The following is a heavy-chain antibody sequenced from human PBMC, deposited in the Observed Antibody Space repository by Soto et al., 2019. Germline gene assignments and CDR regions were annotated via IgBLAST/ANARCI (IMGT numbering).Heavy chain of an antibody. CDR3: ARDTQGGCSSTSCYNRPYYYYGMDV. D-gene: IGHD2-2*02. Sequence: GSLRLSCAASGFTFSDYYMSWIRQAPGKGLEWVSYISSSGSTIYYADSVKGRFTISRDNAKNSLYLQMNSLRAEDTAVYYCARDTQGGCSSTSCYNRPYYYYGMDVWGQGTTVTVSS. J-gene: IGHJ6*02. V-gene: IGHV3-11*01. CDR2: ISSSGSTI. CDR1: GFTFSDYY.